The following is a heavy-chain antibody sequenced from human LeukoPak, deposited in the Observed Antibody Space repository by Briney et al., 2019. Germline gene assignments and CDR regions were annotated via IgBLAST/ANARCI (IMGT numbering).Heavy chain of an antibody. J-gene: IGHJ4*02. CDR3: ANMLDSSGWLEGY. CDR1: GFTFRSHA. CDR2: IYENGGTT. Sequence: GGSLRLSCVGSGFTFRSHAMSWVRQAPEKGLEFVSGIYENGGTTYYADSVKGRFTISRDNSKNTLYLQMNSLRAEDTAVYYCANMLDSSGWLEGYWGQGTLVTVSS. V-gene: IGHV3-23*01. D-gene: IGHD6-19*01.